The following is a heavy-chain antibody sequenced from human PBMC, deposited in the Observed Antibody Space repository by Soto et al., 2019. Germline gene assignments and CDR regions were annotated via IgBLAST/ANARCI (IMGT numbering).Heavy chain of an antibody. V-gene: IGHV3-30-3*01. CDR1: GFTFSSYA. D-gene: IGHD3-10*01. CDR2: ILYDGSNK. J-gene: IGHJ6*02. Sequence: QVQLVESGGGVVQPGRSLRLSCAASGFTFSSYAMHWVRQAPGKGLEWVAVILYDGSNKYYADCVKGRFTISRDNSKNTLYLQMNSLRAEDTAVYYCARWGEYGSGAPIYGMDVWGQGTTVTVSS. CDR3: ARWGEYGSGAPIYGMDV.